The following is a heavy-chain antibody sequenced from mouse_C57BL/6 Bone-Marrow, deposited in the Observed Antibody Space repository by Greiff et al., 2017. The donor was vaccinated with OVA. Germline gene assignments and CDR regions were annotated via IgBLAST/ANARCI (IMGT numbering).Heavy chain of an antibody. CDR2: IYPSDSET. CDR3: AGRDYDVGDCDY. J-gene: IGHJ2*01. Sequence: QVQLQQPGAELVRPGSSVKLSCKASGYTFTSYWMDWVKQRPGQGLEWIGNIYPSDSETHYNQKFKDKATLTVDKSSSTAYMQISSLTPRDSAVYYCAGRDYDVGDCDYWGQGTTLTVSS. V-gene: IGHV1-61*01. CDR1: GYTFTSYW. D-gene: IGHD2-4*01.